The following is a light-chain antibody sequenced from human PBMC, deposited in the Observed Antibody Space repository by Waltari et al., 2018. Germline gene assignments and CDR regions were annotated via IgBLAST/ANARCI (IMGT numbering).Light chain of an antibody. Sequence: QSVLTQPPLASGTPGPRFTLSCSGNSSIIGITTVTCYQHLPGTAPKLLIYANYHRPSGVPDRFSASKSDTSASLAISGLQSEDEADYFCATWDDSLNGRVFGGGTKLAVL. CDR2: ANY. V-gene: IGLV1-44*01. CDR3: ATWDDSLNGRV. CDR1: SSIIGITT. J-gene: IGLJ3*02.